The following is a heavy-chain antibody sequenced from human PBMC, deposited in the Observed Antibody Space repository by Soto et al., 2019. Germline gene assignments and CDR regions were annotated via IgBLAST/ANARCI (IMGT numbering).Heavy chain of an antibody. CDR2: IRKKANSYTT. J-gene: IGHJ6*02. V-gene: IGHV3-72*01. Sequence: EVQLVESGGGLVQPGGSLRLSCAASGFIFSDHYMDWVRQAPGTGLEWVGRIRKKANSYTTQYAASVEGRFSIPRDDSKNLLDVQMNSLKIEDTAVYFCARVQNSPGYNYVAMDVWGQGTTVTVSS. CDR1: GFIFSDHY. CDR3: ARVQNSPGYNYVAMDV.